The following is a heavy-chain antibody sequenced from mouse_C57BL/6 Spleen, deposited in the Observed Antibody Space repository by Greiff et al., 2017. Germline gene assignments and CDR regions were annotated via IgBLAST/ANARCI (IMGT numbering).Heavy chain of an antibody. D-gene: IGHD1-1*01. J-gene: IGHJ4*01. CDR2: IYPGDGDT. V-gene: IGHV1-80*01. CDR1: GYAFSSYW. CDR3: ARSPITTVAMDY. Sequence: QVQLKQSGAELVKPGASVKISCKASGYAFSSYWMNWVKQRPGKGLEWIGQIYPGDGDTNYNGKFKGKATLTADKSSSTAYMQLSSLTSEDSAVYFCARSPITTVAMDYWGQGTSVTVSS.